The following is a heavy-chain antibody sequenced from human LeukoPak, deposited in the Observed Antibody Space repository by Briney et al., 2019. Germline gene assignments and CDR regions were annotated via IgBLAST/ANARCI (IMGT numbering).Heavy chain of an antibody. CDR1: GGSISSSSYY. Sequence: PSETLSLTCTVSGGSISSSSYYWGWIRQPPGKGLEWIGSIYYSGSTYYNPSLKSRVTISVDTSKNQFSLRLSSVTAADTAVYYCATESSGYLIDRGQGTLVTVSS. CDR2: IYYSGST. CDR3: ATESSGYLID. J-gene: IGHJ4*02. D-gene: IGHD1-26*01. V-gene: IGHV4-39*01.